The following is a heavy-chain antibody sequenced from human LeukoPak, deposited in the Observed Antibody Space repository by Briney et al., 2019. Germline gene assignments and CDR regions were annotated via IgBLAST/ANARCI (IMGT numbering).Heavy chain of an antibody. CDR3: ARDPTYYYDSSDRNDAFDS. D-gene: IGHD3-22*01. Sequence: SETLSLTCTVSGGSISSGSYYWSWLRQPAGKGLEWLGRIYASGSTNYNPSIKSLATISVDTSKNQFSLKLSSVTAADTAVYYCARDPTYYYDSSDRNDAFDSWGQGTMVTVSS. J-gene: IGHJ3*02. V-gene: IGHV4-61*02. CDR2: IYASGST. CDR1: GGSISSGSYY.